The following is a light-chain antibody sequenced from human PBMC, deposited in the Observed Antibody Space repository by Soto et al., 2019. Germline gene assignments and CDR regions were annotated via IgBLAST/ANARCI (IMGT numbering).Light chain of an antibody. Sequence: QSALTQPTSVTGSPGQSITISCKGTSSDVGGYNYVSWYQQHQGKAPKLMIYDVSNRPSGVSNRFSGSKSGNTASLTISGLQAEDEADYYCSSYTSSSTLGVFGTGTKVTVL. CDR1: SSDVGGYNY. J-gene: IGLJ1*01. V-gene: IGLV2-14*01. CDR2: DVS. CDR3: SSYTSSSTLGV.